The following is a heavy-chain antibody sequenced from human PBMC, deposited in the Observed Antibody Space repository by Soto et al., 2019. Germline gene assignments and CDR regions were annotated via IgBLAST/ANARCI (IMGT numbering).Heavy chain of an antibody. CDR1: GYTFTSYG. J-gene: IGHJ6*02. CDR2: ISAYNGNT. CDR3: ARYDFWSGYLDYEYVMDV. V-gene: IGHV1-18*01. D-gene: IGHD3-3*01. Sequence: QVQLVQSGAEVKKPGASVKVSCKASGYTFTSYGISWVRQAPGQGLEWMGWISAYNGNTNYAQKLQGRVTMTTDTSTSTAYMEMRSLRSDDTAVYYCARYDFWSGYLDYEYVMDVWGQGTTVTVSS.